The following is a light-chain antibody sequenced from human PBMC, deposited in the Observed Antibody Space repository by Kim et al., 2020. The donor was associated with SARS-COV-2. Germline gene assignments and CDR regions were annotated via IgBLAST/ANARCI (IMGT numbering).Light chain of an antibody. CDR3: QAWDSSTADVV. V-gene: IGLV3-1*01. Sequence: PGQTASITCYGDKLGNNYACWYQQKPGQAPVLVIYQYSKRPSGIPERFSGSNSGNTATLTISGTQAMDEADYYCQAWDSSTADVVFGGGTQLTVL. CDR1: KLGNNY. J-gene: IGLJ2*01. CDR2: QYS.